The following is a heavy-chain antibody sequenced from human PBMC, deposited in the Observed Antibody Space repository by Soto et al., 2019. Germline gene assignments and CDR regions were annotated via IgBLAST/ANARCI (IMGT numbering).Heavy chain of an antibody. V-gene: IGHV3-30-3*01. CDR1: GFTFSSYA. CDR2: ISYDGSNK. D-gene: IGHD3-22*01. J-gene: IGHJ4*02. Sequence: QSGGSLRLSCAASGFTFSSYAMHWVRQAPGKGLEWVAVISYDGSNKYYADSVKGRFTISRDNSKNTLYLQMNSLRAEDTAVYYCARGAAYYYDSSGYYYDYWGQGTLVTVSS. CDR3: ARGAAYYYDSSGYYYDY.